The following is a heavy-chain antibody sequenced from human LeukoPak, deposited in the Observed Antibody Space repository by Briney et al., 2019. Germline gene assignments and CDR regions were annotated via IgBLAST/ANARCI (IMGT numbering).Heavy chain of an antibody. J-gene: IGHJ4*02. D-gene: IGHD3-10*01. Sequence: ASVKVSCKASGYTFTGYYMHWVRQAPGQELGWMGWINPNSGGTNYAQKFQGRVTMTRDTSISTAYMELSRLRSDDTAVYYCARVSVQYYYGSGSYYNVYFDYWGQGTLVTVSS. CDR2: INPNSGGT. V-gene: IGHV1-2*02. CDR3: ARVSVQYYYGSGSYYNVYFDY. CDR1: GYTFTGYY.